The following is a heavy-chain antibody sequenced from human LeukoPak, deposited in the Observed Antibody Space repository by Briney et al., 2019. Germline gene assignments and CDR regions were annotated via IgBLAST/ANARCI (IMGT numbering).Heavy chain of an antibody. D-gene: IGHD4-17*01. CDR3: AKGQSDYGGFCLGDY. J-gene: IGHJ4*02. Sequence: GGSLRLSCAASGFTFSSYGMHWVRQAPGKGLEWVAVISYDGSNKYYADSVKGRFTISRDNSKNTLYLQMNSLRAEDTAVYYCAKGQSDYGGFCLGDYWGQGTLVTVSS. CDR2: ISYDGSNK. V-gene: IGHV3-30*18. CDR1: GFTFSSYG.